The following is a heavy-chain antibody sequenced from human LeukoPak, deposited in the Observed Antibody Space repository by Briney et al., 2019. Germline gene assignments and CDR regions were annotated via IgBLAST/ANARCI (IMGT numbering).Heavy chain of an antibody. J-gene: IGHJ3*02. CDR1: GGSISSHY. D-gene: IGHD5-24*01. Sequence: PSETLSLTCTVSGGSISSHYWSWIRQPPGKGLEWIGYIYHSGSTNYNPSIKSRVTISVDTSKNQFSLKLTSVTAADTAVYYCARARGATIFQSAFDIWGQGTMVTVSS. CDR3: ARARGATIFQSAFDI. CDR2: IYHSGST. V-gene: IGHV4-59*11.